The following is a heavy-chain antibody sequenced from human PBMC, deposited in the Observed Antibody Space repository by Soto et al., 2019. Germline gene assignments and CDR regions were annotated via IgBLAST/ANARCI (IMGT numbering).Heavy chain of an antibody. CDR1: GFTFDDYA. J-gene: IGHJ6*03. Sequence: EVQLVESGGGLVQPGRSLRLSCAASGFTFDDYAMHWVRQAPGKGLEWVSGISWNSGSIGYADSVNGRFTISRDNAKNSLYLQMNSLRAEDTALYYCAKVSGDYYYYYMDVWGKGTTVTVSS. CDR3: AKVSGDYYYYYMDV. CDR2: ISWNSGSI. V-gene: IGHV3-9*01. D-gene: IGHD4-17*01.